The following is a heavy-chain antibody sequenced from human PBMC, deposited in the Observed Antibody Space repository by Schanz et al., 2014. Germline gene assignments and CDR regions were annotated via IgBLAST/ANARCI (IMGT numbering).Heavy chain of an antibody. CDR1: GGSISSATYY. D-gene: IGHD5-12*01. V-gene: IGHV4-61*02. CDR3: ARGGSVATIAPYAWFDP. CDR2: IYSRGSS. J-gene: IGHJ5*02. Sequence: QVQLQESGPGLVKPSQTLSLTCTVSGGSISSATYYWSWVRQPAGKGLEWIGRIYSRGSSTYNPSPKSRVTTTINSTNNQFPQKHNPVAAADAAVYYCARGGSVATIAPYAWFDPWGQGTLVTVSS.